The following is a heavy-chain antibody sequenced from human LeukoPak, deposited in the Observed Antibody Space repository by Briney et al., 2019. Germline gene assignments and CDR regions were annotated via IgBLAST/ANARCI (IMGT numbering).Heavy chain of an antibody. CDR3: AREACSSTSCWKYNWFDP. Sequence: GASVKVSCKASGGTFSSYAISWVRQAPGQGLEWMGGIIPIFGTANYAQKFQGRVTITADESTSTAYMELSSLRSEDTAVYYCAREACSSTSCWKYNWFDPWGQGTLVTVSS. CDR2: IIPIFGTA. V-gene: IGHV1-69*13. CDR1: GGTFSSYA. D-gene: IGHD2-2*01. J-gene: IGHJ5*02.